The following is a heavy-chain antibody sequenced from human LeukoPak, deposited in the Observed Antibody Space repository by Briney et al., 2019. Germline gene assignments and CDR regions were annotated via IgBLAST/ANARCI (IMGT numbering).Heavy chain of an antibody. CDR3: ARHEKVYGASFDY. CDR1: GGSISSSTYY. J-gene: IGHJ4*02. D-gene: IGHD2-8*01. Sequence: PSETLSPTCTVSGGSISSSTYYWGWIRQPPGKGLEWIGNIYYSGSTYYNPSLKSRVTISVDTSKNQFSLKLNSVTAADTAIYYCARHEKVYGASFDYWGQGTLVTVSS. V-gene: IGHV4-39*01. CDR2: IYYSGST.